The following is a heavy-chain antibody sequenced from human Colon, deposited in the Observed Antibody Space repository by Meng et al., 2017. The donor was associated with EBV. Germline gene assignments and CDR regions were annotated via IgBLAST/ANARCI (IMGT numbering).Heavy chain of an antibody. V-gene: IGHV4-4*03. Sequence: QVQLQESGTGLVNPPGXLSLTCVVSGGSIISGNWCSGVRQPPGKGLEWIGEIYHSGSTNYNPSLKSRVTISVDKSKNQFSLNLSSVTAADTAVYYCARVGQWLPIDYCGQGTLVTVS. D-gene: IGHD6-19*01. CDR3: ARVGQWLPIDY. CDR2: IYHSGST. CDR1: GGSIISGNW. J-gene: IGHJ4*02.